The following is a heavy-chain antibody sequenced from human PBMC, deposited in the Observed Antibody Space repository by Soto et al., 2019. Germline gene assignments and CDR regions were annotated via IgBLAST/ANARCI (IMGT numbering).Heavy chain of an antibody. V-gene: IGHV1-69*05. J-gene: IGHJ6*02. CDR3: ARDKAVAGTPYGMDV. Sequence: SVKVSCKASGGTFSSYAISWVRQAPGQGLEWMGGIIPIFGTANYAQKFQGRVTMTRDTSISTAYMELSRLRSDDTAVYYCARDKAVAGTPYGMDVWGQGTTVTVSS. CDR2: IIPIFGTA. CDR1: GGTFSSYA. D-gene: IGHD6-19*01.